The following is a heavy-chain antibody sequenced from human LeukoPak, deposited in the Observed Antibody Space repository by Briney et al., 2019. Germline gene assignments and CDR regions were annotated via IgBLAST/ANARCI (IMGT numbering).Heavy chain of an antibody. J-gene: IGHJ3*02. CDR2: IYYSGRS. V-gene: IGHV4-39*07. CDR3: AREHSGSPGAFDI. D-gene: IGHD1-26*01. CDR1: GDSINSNPYS. Sequence: SETLSLTCTVSGDSINSNPYSWAWIRQPPGKGLEWIGSIYYSGRSYYKVSLMSRVTISVDMSTNQFSLKLRSVTAADTAVYYCAREHSGSPGAFDIWGQGTMVTVSS.